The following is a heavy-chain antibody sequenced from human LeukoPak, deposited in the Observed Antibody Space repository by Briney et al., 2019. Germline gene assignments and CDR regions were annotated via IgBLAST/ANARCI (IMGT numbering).Heavy chain of an antibody. CDR2: IYYSGST. D-gene: IGHD3-22*01. CDR3: ARDSRSYYDSSGYYGTLDY. V-gene: IGHV4-59*01. J-gene: IGHJ4*02. CDR1: GGXISSYY. Sequence: SETLSLTCTVSGGXISSYYCSWIRQPPAKGLEWIGHIYYSGSTNYNPSLNSRVTISVDTSKNQFSLKLSSVTAADTAVYYCARDSRSYYDSSGYYGTLDYWGQGTLVTVSS.